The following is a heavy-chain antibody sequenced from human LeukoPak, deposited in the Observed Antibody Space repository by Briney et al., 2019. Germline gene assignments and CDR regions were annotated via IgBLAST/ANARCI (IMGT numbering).Heavy chain of an antibody. V-gene: IGHV3-7*04. J-gene: IGHJ4*02. CDR3: ASELWFGEIGY. CDR1: GFTFPNYA. CDR2: IKQDGSEK. D-gene: IGHD3-10*01. Sequence: PGGSLRLSCAASGFTFPNYAMTWVRQAPGKGLEWVANIKQDGSEKYYVDSVKGRFTISRDNAKNSLYLQMNSLRAEDTAVYYCASELWFGEIGYWGQGTLVTVSS.